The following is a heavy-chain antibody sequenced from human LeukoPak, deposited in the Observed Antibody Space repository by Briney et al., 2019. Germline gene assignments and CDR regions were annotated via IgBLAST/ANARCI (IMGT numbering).Heavy chain of an antibody. Sequence: GGSLRLSCAASGFTFSSYSMNWVRQAPGKGLEWVSSISSSSSYIYYADSVKGRFTISRDNAKNSLSLQMNSLRDDDTAVYYCARVHIATGGFDYWGQGTLVTVSS. CDR3: ARVHIATGGFDY. J-gene: IGHJ4*02. CDR1: GFTFSSYS. V-gene: IGHV3-21*04. CDR2: ISSSSSYI. D-gene: IGHD6-13*01.